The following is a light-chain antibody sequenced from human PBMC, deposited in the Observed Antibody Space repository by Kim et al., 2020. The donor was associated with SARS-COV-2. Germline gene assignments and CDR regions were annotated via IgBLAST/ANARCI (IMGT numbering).Light chain of an antibody. V-gene: IGKV3-20*01. Sequence: EIVLTQSPGTLSLSPGDTATLSCRASQSLSSSYLVWYQQKLGQPPRLLIYGTSSRATGIPDRFSGSGSGTDFTLTISRLEPDDFAVYYCQHYGRSPPYTFGQGTKLE. CDR1: QSLSSSY. J-gene: IGKJ2*01. CDR3: QHYGRSPPYT. CDR2: GTS.